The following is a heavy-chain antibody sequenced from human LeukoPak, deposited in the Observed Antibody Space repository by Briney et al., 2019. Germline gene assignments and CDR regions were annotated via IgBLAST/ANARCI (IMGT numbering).Heavy chain of an antibody. D-gene: IGHD4-11*01. CDR3: ARMTTYYYYYGIDV. V-gene: IGHV4-34*01. CDR1: GGSFSGYY. CDR2: INHSGST. Sequence: SETLSLTCAVYGGSFSGYYWSWIRQPPGKGLEWIGEINHSGSTNHNPSLKSRVTISVDTSKNQFSLKPSSVTAADTAVYYCARMTTYYYYYGIDVWGQGTTVTVSS. J-gene: IGHJ6*02.